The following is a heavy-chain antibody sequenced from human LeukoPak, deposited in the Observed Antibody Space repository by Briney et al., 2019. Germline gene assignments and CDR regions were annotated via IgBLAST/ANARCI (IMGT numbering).Heavy chain of an antibody. Sequence: PSETLSLTCTVSGGSISGYYWTWIRQPPGKGLEWIAYIFHTGTTSYNPSLKSRVTISVSMSNNQFSLKLSSVTAADTAVYYCARVAGYYDSSGYADYWGQGTLVTVSS. J-gene: IGHJ4*02. CDR2: IFHTGTT. D-gene: IGHD3-22*01. CDR3: ARVAGYYDSSGYADY. CDR1: GGSISGYY. V-gene: IGHV4-59*12.